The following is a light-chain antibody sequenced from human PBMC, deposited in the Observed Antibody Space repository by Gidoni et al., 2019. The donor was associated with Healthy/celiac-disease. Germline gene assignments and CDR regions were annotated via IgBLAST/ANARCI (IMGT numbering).Light chain of an antibody. CDR3: AAWDDSLSGKAV. CDR1: SSNIGSNY. CDR2: RNN. V-gene: IGLV1-47*01. Sequence: QSVVTQPHEASGTPGQRVTITFSGSSSNIGSNYVYRYQQLPGTAPKLLIDRNNQGPPVVPDRYSGSKSRTSASLAISGLRSEDEADYYCAAWDDSLSGKAVFGGGTQLTVL. J-gene: IGLJ7*01.